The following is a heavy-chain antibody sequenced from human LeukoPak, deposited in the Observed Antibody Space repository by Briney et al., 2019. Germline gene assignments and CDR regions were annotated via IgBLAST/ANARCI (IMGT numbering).Heavy chain of an antibody. CDR3: ARGRVERDYYYYYMDV. J-gene: IGHJ6*03. D-gene: IGHD2-15*01. CDR1: GGSISSYY. V-gene: IGHV4-4*07. Sequence: PSETLSLTCTVSGGSISSYYWSWIRQPAGKGLEWIGRIYTSGSTNYNPSLKSRVTMSVDTSKNQFSLKLSSVTAADTAVYYCARGRVERDYYYYYMDVWGKGTTVTVSS. CDR2: IYTSGST.